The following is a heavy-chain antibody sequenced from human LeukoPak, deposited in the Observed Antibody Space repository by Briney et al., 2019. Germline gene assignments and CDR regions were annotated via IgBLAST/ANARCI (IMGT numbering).Heavy chain of an antibody. J-gene: IGHJ6*02. CDR1: GYTFTSYY. Sequence: ASVKASCKASGYTFTSYYMHWVRQAPGQGLEWMGIINPSGGSTSYAQKFQGRVTMTRDTSTSTVYMELSSLRSEDTAVYYCARYPGIAAAGTIMYYGMDVWGQGTTVTVSS. D-gene: IGHD6-13*01. CDR3: ARYPGIAAAGTIMYYGMDV. V-gene: IGHV1-46*01. CDR2: INPSGGST.